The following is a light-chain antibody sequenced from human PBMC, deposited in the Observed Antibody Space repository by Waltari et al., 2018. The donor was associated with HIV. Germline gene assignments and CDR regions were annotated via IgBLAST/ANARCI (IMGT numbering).Light chain of an antibody. CDR2: GAS. J-gene: IGKJ5*01. CDR3: QQYGSSPPGHF. CDR1: QSVSSSY. Sequence: EIVLTQSPGTLSLSPGERATLSCRASQSVSSSYLAWYQQKPGQAPRLLIYGASSRATGIPDRFSGSGSGTDFTLTISRLEPEDFAVYYCQQYGSSPPGHFFGQGTRLEIK. V-gene: IGKV3-20*01.